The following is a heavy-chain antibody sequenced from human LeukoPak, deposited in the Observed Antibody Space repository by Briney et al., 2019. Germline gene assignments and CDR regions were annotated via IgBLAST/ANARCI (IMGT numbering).Heavy chain of an antibody. CDR1: GFPFSSYA. Sequence: GGSLRLSCAASGFPFSSYAMTWVRQAPGKGLEWVSVISDSGGSRYYAGSVKGRFTISRDNSKNTLFLQMNSLRPEDTAVYYCAKDRNVGLDAIDVWGQGTLVTVSS. V-gene: IGHV3-23*01. D-gene: IGHD3-10*02. CDR3: AKDRNVGLDAIDV. J-gene: IGHJ3*01. CDR2: ISDSGGSR.